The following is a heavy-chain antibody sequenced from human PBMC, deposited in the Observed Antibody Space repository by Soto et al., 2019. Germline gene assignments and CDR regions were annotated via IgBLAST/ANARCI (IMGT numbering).Heavy chain of an antibody. Sequence: PSETLSLTCTVSGGSISSGDYYWSWIRQPPGKGLEWIGYIYYSGSTFYNPSLKNRVTISLDKSKNQFSLKLSSVTAADTAVYYCARVEEGHNWFDPWGQGTLVTVSS. CDR1: GGSISSGDYY. CDR3: ARVEEGHNWFDP. CDR2: IYYSGST. V-gene: IGHV4-30-4*01. J-gene: IGHJ5*02.